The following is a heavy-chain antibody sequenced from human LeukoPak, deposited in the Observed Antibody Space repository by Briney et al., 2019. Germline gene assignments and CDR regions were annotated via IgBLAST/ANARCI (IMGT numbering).Heavy chain of an antibody. CDR2: IYYSGST. V-gene: IGHV4-30-4*01. J-gene: IGHJ6*02. CDR3: ARVSIAAAGETFYYYYGMDV. D-gene: IGHD6-13*01. CDR1: GGSISRGDYY. Sequence: SETLSRTCTVSGGSISRGDYYWSWIRQPPGKGLEWIGYIYYSGSTYYNPSLKSRVTISVDTSKNQFSLKLSSVTAADTAVYYCARVSIAAAGETFYYYYGMDVWGQGTTVTVSS.